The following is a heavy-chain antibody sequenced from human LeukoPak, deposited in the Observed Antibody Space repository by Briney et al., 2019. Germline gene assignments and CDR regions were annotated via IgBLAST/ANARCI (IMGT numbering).Heavy chain of an antibody. V-gene: IGHV1-2*02. CDR1: GYTFTGYY. CDR3: ARDRTRTGYSSGWYHDY. Sequence: ASVTVSCKASGYTFTGYYMHWVRQAPGQGLEWMGWINPNRGGTNYAQKFQGRVTMTRDTSISTAYMELSRLRSDDTAVYYCARDRTRTGYSSGWYHDYWGQGTLVTVSS. D-gene: IGHD6-19*01. CDR2: INPNRGGT. J-gene: IGHJ4*02.